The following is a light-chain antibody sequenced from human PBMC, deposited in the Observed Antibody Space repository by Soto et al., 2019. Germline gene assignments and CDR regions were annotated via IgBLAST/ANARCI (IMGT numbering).Light chain of an antibody. CDR1: QSVSSTN. CDR3: QQRSNWPPWT. J-gene: IGKJ1*01. V-gene: IGKV3D-20*02. CDR2: GAS. Sequence: EIVLTQSPGTLSLSPGERATLSCRASQSVSSTNLAWYQQKPGQAPRLLIYGASSRATGIPDRFSGSGSGTDFTLTISSLEPEDFAVYYCQQRSNWPPWTFGQGTKVDIK.